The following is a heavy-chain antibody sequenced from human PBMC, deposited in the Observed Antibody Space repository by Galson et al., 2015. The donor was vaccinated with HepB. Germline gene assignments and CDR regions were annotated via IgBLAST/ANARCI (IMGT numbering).Heavy chain of an antibody. CDR1: GYTFTSYY. CDR2: INPNSGGT. Sequence: SVKVSCKASGYTFTSYYMHWVRQAPGQGLEWMGRINPNSGGTNYAQKFQGRVTMTRDTSISTAYMELSRLRSDDTAVYYCARVTPGYYDSSGYDYWGQGTLVTASS. CDR3: ARVTPGYYDSSGYDY. D-gene: IGHD3-22*01. V-gene: IGHV1-2*06. J-gene: IGHJ4*02.